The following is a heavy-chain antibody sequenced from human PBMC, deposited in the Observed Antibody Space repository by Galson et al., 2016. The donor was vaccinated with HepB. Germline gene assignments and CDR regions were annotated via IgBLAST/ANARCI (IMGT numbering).Heavy chain of an antibody. D-gene: IGHD1-14*01. V-gene: IGHV4-59*02. CDR3: ARGGGSPYHDHEFDN. CDR2: VFHTGST. J-gene: IGHJ5*02. CDR1: GVSVTSHY. Sequence: TLSLTCSVSGVSVTSHYWSWIRLAPGKGLEWIANVFHTGSTTYNPSLNNRVTISLDASMNRFSLELVSVSAAATAVYYCARGGGSPYHDHEFDNWGQRTLVTVSS.